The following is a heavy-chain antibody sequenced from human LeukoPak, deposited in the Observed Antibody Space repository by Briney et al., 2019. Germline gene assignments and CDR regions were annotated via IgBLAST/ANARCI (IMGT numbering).Heavy chain of an antibody. CDR3: ARDLEEYCSGGSCSLSDY. CDR2: INYSSRTI. J-gene: IGHJ4*02. Sequence: GGSLRLSCAASGFTFSSFNMNWVRQAPGKGLEWISYINYSSRTIYYADSVKGRFTISRDNAKNSLYLQMNSLRAEDTAVYYCARDLEEYCSGGSCSLSDYWGQGTLVTVSS. D-gene: IGHD2-15*01. CDR1: GFTFSSFN. V-gene: IGHV3-48*04.